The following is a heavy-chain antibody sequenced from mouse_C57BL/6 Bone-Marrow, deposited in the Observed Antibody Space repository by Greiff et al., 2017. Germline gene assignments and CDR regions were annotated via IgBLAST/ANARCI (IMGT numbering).Heavy chain of an antibody. CDR3: ARRYVDFDY. Sequence: QVQLQQPGAELVRPGTSVKLSCKASGYTFTSYCMHWVKQRPGQGLEWIGVIDPSVSYTNYNQKFKGKATLTVDTSSSTAYMQLSSLTSEDSAVYYGARRYVDFDYWGKGTTLTVAS. CDR1: GYTFTSYC. V-gene: IGHV1-59*01. D-gene: IGHD1-1*01. J-gene: IGHJ2*01. CDR2: IDPSVSYT.